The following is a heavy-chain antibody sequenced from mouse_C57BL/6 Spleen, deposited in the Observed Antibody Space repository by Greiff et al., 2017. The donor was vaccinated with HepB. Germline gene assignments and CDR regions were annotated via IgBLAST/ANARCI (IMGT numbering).Heavy chain of an antibody. D-gene: IGHD2-10*02. Sequence: VKLMESGAELARPGASVKLSCKASGYTFTSYGISWVKQRTGQGLEWIGEIYPRSGNTYYNEKFKGKATLTADKSSSTAYMELRSLTSEDSAVYFCARGMVTTRYYFDYWGQGTTLTVSS. CDR1: GYTFTSYG. CDR3: ARGMVTTRYYFDY. J-gene: IGHJ2*01. V-gene: IGHV1-81*01. CDR2: IYPRSGNT.